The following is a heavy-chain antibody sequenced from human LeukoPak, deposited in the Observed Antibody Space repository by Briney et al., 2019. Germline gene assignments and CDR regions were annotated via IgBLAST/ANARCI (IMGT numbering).Heavy chain of an antibody. Sequence: GGSLRLSCAASGFTFSSYSMNWVRQAPGKGLEWVSRINSDGSNTNYADSVKGRFTMSRDNAKNTLYLQMNSLRAEDTAVYYCARFADYYDSSGYYYDYWGQGTLVTVSS. V-gene: IGHV3-74*01. D-gene: IGHD3-22*01. J-gene: IGHJ4*02. CDR3: ARFADYYDSSGYYYDY. CDR2: INSDGSNT. CDR1: GFTFSSYS.